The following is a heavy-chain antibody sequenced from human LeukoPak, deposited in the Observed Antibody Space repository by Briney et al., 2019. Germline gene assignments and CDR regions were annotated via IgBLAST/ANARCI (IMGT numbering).Heavy chain of an antibody. J-gene: IGHJ4*02. D-gene: IGHD6-19*01. Sequence: ASVKVSCKVSGYTLTELSMHWVRQAPGKGLEWMGGFDPEDGETIYAQKFQGRVTMTEDTSTDTAYMELSSLRSEDTAVYYCATGRPPYSSGWYILDYWGQGTLVTVSS. CDR3: ATGRPPYSSGWYILDY. CDR2: FDPEDGET. CDR1: GYTLTELS. V-gene: IGHV1-24*01.